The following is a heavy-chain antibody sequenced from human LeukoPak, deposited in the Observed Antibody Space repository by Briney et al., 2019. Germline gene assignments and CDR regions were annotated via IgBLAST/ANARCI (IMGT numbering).Heavy chain of an antibody. D-gene: IGHD6-19*01. CDR3: AKGDSSGWYLSWFDP. Sequence: PGGSLRLSCEASGYTFTNYGVHWVRQAPGKGLEWVAVISSEGGNEYYADSVKGRFTISRDDVRETVSLQMSSLRAEDTAVYYCAKGDSSGWYLSWFDPWGQGTLVTVSS. V-gene: IGHV3-33*08. CDR1: GYTFTNYG. CDR2: ISSEGGNE. J-gene: IGHJ5*02.